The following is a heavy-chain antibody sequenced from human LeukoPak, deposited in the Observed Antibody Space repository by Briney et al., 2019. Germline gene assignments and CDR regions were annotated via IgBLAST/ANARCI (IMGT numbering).Heavy chain of an antibody. CDR3: ARAYSSSWYSYYYYYGMDV. D-gene: IGHD6-13*01. J-gene: IGHJ6*02. CDR2: MNPNSGNT. V-gene: IGHV1-8*01. Sequence: ASVKVSCKASGYTFTSYDINWVRQATGQGLEWMGWMNPNSGNTGYAQKFQGRVTMTRNTSISTAYMELSSLRSEDTAVYYCARAYSSSWYSYYYYYGMDVWGQGTTVTVSS. CDR1: GYTFTSYD.